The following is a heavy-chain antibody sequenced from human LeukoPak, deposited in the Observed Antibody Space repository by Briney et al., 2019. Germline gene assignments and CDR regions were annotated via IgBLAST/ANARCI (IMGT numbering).Heavy chain of an antibody. D-gene: IGHD3-22*01. CDR1: GVSISSYY. CDR3: ASHGNYYDSSGYNYYFDY. CDR2: IYYSGST. V-gene: IGHV4-59*08. Sequence: SETLSLTCTVSGVSISSYYWSWIRQPPGKGLEWIGNIYYSGSTKYNPSLKSRVTISVDTSKNHFSLKLSSVTAADTAVYYCASHGNYYDSSGYNYYFDYWGQGTLGTVSS. J-gene: IGHJ4*02.